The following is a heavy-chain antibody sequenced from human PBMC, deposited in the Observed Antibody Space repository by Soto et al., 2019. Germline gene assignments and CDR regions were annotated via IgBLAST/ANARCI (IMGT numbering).Heavy chain of an antibody. Sequence: GGSLRLSCATSGLTFSNYAMSWVRQAPGGGLEWVSPMSGSSSTTYYADSVRGRFTISRDRSKNTLYLQMSSLRAEDTALYYCAKNQERELPRVIDFWGQGTLVTVSS. D-gene: IGHD1-7*01. CDR2: MSGSSSTT. CDR1: GLTFSNYA. J-gene: IGHJ4*02. V-gene: IGHV3-23*01. CDR3: AKNQERELPRVIDF.